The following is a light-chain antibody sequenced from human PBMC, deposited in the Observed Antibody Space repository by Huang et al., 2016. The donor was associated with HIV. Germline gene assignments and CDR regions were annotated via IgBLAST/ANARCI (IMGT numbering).Light chain of an antibody. J-gene: IGKJ1*01. CDR1: QSIGTW. V-gene: IGKV1-5*03. CDR2: EAS. Sequence: DIQMPQSSATLSAPVGDRVTITCRASQSIGTWLAWYQQKPGKAPNLLIYEASTLEGGVPSRFSGGGSGTEFTLTINSLQPDDFATYYCQHYNSFPWTFGQGTNVEV. CDR3: QHYNSFPWT.